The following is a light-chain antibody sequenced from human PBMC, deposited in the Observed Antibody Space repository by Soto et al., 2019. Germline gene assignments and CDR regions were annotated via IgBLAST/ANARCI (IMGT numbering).Light chain of an antibody. Sequence: DIVMTQSPLSLTVTPGEPASISCRSSQSLLHSSGNNYLDWYVQKPGQSPQLLIYLGSNRASGVPDRFSGSGSGTDFTLKISTVEADDVGIYYCMQALQTPVTFGGGTKVEIK. V-gene: IGKV2-28*01. J-gene: IGKJ4*01. CDR3: MQALQTPVT. CDR1: QSLLHSSGNNY. CDR2: LGS.